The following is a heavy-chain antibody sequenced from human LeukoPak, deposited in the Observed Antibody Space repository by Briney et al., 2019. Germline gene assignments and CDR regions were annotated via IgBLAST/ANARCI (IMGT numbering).Heavy chain of an antibody. CDR1: GYTFTSYG. J-gene: IGHJ4*02. Sequence: ASVKVSCKASGYTFTSYGISWVRQAPGQGLEWMGWISAYNGNTNYAQTLQGRVTMTTDTSTSTAYMELRSLRSDDTAVYYCASRVLGGYDEQWGQGTLVTVSS. CDR2: ISAYNGNT. V-gene: IGHV1-18*01. D-gene: IGHD5-12*01. CDR3: ASRVLGGYDEQ.